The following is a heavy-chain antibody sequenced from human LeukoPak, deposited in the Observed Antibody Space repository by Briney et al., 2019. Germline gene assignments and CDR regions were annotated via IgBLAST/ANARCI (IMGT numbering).Heavy chain of an antibody. CDR2: INPNSGGT. J-gene: IGHJ3*02. D-gene: IGHD3-22*01. V-gene: IGHV1-2*02. CDR3: ARATTYYYDSSGYLDAFDI. Sequence: GASVKVSCKASGYTFTGYYMHWVRQAPGQGLEWMGWINPNSGGTNYAQKFQGRVTMTRDTSISTAYMELSRLRSDDTAVYYCARATTYYYDSSGYLDAFDIWGQGTMVTVSS. CDR1: GYTFTGYY.